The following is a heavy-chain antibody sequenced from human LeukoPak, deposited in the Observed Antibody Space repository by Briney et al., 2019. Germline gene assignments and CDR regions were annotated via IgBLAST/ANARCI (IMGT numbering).Heavy chain of an antibody. J-gene: IGHJ3*01. V-gene: IGHV1-46*01. D-gene: IGHD4-23*01. CDR1: ENTVTNYY. Sequence: ASVKVSCKASENTVTNYYMHWVRQAPGQGLECLGIINPNGDRTNYAQTFQGRVTMTRDTSTTTVYMELSSLRSEDTAVYYCARDMSTRVTPISYAFDVWGQGTMVTVSS. CDR2: INPNGDRT. CDR3: ARDMSTRVTPISYAFDV.